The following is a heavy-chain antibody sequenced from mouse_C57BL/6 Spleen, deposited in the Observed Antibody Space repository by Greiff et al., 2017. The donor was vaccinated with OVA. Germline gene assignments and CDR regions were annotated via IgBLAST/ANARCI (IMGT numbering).Heavy chain of an antibody. J-gene: IGHJ4*01. CDR1: GFTFSSYG. D-gene: IGHD2-3*01. V-gene: IGHV5-6*01. Sequence: EVQRVESGGDLVKPGGSLKLSCAASGFTFSSYGMSWVRQTPDKRLEWVATISSGGSYTYYPDSVKGRFTISRDNAKNTLYLQMSSLKSEDTAMYYCARQRVYDGYSYAMDYWGQGTSVTVSS. CDR3: ARQRVYDGYSYAMDY. CDR2: ISSGGSYT.